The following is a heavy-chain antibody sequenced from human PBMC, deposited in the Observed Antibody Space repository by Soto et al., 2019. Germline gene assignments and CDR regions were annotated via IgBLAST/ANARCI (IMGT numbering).Heavy chain of an antibody. V-gene: IGHV1-18*01. CDR3: AWGGARQLRPLET. D-gene: IGHD2-2*01. J-gene: IGHJ4*01. Sequence: QALLEQSGPEVKKPGDSVRISCWLYDSVFVTSVITWLRQAPGQGLEWMGWISANDGGTLSAMKFTDRLVMSTDPTRSLAYLQLWHLTSVVPAVYFCAWGGARQLRPLETWGHGNPVTVSS. CDR1: DSVFVTSV. CDR2: ISANDGGT.